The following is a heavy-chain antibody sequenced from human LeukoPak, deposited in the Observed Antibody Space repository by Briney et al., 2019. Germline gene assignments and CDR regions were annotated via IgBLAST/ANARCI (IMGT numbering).Heavy chain of an antibody. V-gene: IGHV3-23*01. D-gene: IGHD3-22*01. CDR2: ISGSGGST. CDR3: ARPQKTRYDSSGKGMDV. Sequence: GGSLRLSCAASGFTFSSYAMSWVRQAPGKGLEWVSAISGSGGSTYYADSVKGRFTISRDNAKNSLYLQMNSLRAEDTAVYYCARPQKTRYDSSGKGMDVWGQGTTVTVSS. J-gene: IGHJ6*02. CDR1: GFTFSSYA.